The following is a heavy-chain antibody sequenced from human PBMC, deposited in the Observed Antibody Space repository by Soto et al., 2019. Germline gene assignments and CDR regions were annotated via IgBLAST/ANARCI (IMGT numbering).Heavy chain of an antibody. CDR1: GGTFSSYT. D-gene: IGHD6-13*01. CDR3: ARSIAAAGKSIDY. Sequence: QVQLVQSGAEVKKPGSSVKVSCKASGGTFSSYTISWVRQAPGQGLEWMGRIIPILGIANYAQKFQGRVTITADKSTSTAYMELSSLRSEDTAVYYCARSIAAAGKSIDYWGQETLVTVSS. J-gene: IGHJ4*02. CDR2: IIPILGIA. V-gene: IGHV1-69*02.